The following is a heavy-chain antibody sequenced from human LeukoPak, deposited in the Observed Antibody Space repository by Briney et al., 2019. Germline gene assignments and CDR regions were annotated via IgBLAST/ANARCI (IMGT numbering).Heavy chain of an antibody. CDR3: ARGLGSY. Sequence: SETLSLTCTVSGGSISSYYRSWIRQPPGKGLEWIGYIYYSGSTNYNPSLKSRVTISVDTSKNQFSLKLSSVTAADTAVYYCARGLGSYWGQGTLVTVSS. CDR1: GGSISSYY. CDR2: IYYSGST. J-gene: IGHJ4*02. V-gene: IGHV4-59*01. D-gene: IGHD1-26*01.